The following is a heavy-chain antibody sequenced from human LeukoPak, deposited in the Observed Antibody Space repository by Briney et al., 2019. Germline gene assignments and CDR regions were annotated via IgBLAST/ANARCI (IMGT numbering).Heavy chain of an antibody. D-gene: IGHD3-10*01. J-gene: IGHJ6*02. CDR1: GFTFSSYA. V-gene: IGHV3-23*01. CDR2: IGGSGDST. CDR3: AKSGRFYYYFYGMDV. Sequence: GGSLRLSCAASGFTFSSYAMNWVRQAPGKGLEWVAVIGGSGDSTYHADFVKGRFTISRDNSKNMLYLQMNSLRAEDTAVYYCAKSGRFYYYFYGMDVWGQGTTVTVSS.